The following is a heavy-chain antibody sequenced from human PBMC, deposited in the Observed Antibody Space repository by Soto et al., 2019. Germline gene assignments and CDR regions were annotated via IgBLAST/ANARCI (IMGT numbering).Heavy chain of an antibody. D-gene: IGHD3-3*01. CDR3: ARGEDYDFWSDNWFDP. CDR1: GYTFTSYA. V-gene: IGHV1-3*01. Sequence: QVQLVQSGAEVKKPGASVKVSCKASGYTFTSYAMHWVRQAPGQRLEWMGWINAGNGNTKYSQKFQGRVTITRDTSESTAYMELSSLRSEDTAVYYCARGEDYDFWSDNWFDPWGQGTLVTVSS. J-gene: IGHJ5*02. CDR2: INAGNGNT.